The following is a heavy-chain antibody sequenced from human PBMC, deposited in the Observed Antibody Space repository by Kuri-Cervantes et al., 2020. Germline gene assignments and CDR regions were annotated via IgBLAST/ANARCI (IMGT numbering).Heavy chain of an antibody. CDR2: IYHTGST. CDR3: ARGSMGWFGESTRLDY. CDR1: GGSFSGYY. D-gene: IGHD3-10*01. J-gene: IGHJ4*02. V-gene: IGHV4-34*01. Sequence: GSLRLSCAVYGGSFSGYYWTWIRQSPGQGLEWIGSIYHTGSTDYRPSLKSRVTISVDTSKNQFSLKLSSVTAADTAVYYCARGSMGWFGESTRLDYWGQGTLVTVSS.